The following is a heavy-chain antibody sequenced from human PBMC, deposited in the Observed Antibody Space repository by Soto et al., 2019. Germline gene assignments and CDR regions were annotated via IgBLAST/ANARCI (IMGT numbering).Heavy chain of an antibody. Sequence: SETLSLTCTVSGGSISSYYWSWIRQPPGKGLEWIGYIYYSGSTNYNPSLKSRVTISVDTSKNQFSLKLSSVTAADTAVYYCARGKRDYIWGSYRPKEEYYFDYWGQGTLVTVSS. J-gene: IGHJ4*02. CDR2: IYYSGST. CDR3: ARGKRDYIWGSYRPKEEYYFDY. D-gene: IGHD3-16*02. V-gene: IGHV4-59*01. CDR1: GGSISSYY.